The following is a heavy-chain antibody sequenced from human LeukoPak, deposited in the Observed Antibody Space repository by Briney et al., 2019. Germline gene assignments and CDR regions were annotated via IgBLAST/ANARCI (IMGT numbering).Heavy chain of an antibody. CDR2: IKQDGSEK. Sequence: GGSLRLSCAASGYTFSSYWMSWVRQAPGKGLEWVANIKQDGSEKYYVDSVKGRFTISRDNAKNSLYLQMNSLRAEDTAVYYCARERGSKCFDYWGQGTLVTVSS. V-gene: IGHV3-7*01. D-gene: IGHD3-10*01. J-gene: IGHJ4*02. CDR1: GYTFSSYW. CDR3: ARERGSKCFDY.